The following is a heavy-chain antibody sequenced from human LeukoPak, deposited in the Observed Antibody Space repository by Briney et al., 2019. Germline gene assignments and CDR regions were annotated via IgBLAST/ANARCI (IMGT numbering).Heavy chain of an antibody. D-gene: IGHD6-13*01. J-gene: IGHJ4*02. CDR3: ASGSWAYYFDY. V-gene: IGHV4-59*12. CDR1: GGSISSYY. CDR2: IYYSGST. Sequence: PPEALSLTCTVSGGSISSYYWSWIRQPPGKGLEWIGYIYYSGSTNYNPSLKSRVTISVDTSKNQFSLKLSSVTAADTAVYYCASGSWAYYFDYWGQGTLVTVSS.